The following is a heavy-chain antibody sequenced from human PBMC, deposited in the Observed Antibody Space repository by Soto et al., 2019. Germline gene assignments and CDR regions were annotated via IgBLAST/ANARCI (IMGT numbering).Heavy chain of an antibody. V-gene: IGHV1-18*01. J-gene: IGHJ6*02. CDR3: PREWNDCSTGKCYVSYYYHGMDV. Sequence: QVQLVQCGAEVKEPGASVRVSCETSGYTFTNYGISWLRQAPGQGLEWMGWISVYNGKTKYAQKFQGRVTMTTDKSTNTRYMELRSLRSDDTAVYYCPREWNDCSTGKCYVSYYYHGMDVWGQGTTVTVSS. CDR2: ISVYNGKT. D-gene: IGHD3-22*01. CDR1: GYTFTNYG.